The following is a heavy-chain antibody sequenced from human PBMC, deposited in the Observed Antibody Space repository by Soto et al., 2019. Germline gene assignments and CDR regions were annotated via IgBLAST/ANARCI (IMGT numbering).Heavy chain of an antibody. J-gene: IGHJ6*02. CDR1: GFTFSSYW. CDR3: ARDHQAGIPSNYYYYGMDV. D-gene: IGHD6-13*01. Sequence: GGSLRLSCAASGFTFSSYWMHWVRQAPGKGLVWVSRINSDGSSTSYADSVKGRFTISRDNAKNTLYLQMNSLRAEDTAVYYCARDHQAGIPSNYYYYGMDVWGQGTTVTVSS. V-gene: IGHV3-74*01. CDR2: INSDGSST.